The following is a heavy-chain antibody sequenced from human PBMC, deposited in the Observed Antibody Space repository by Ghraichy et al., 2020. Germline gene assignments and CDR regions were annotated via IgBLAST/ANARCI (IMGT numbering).Heavy chain of an antibody. J-gene: IGHJ6*03. V-gene: IGHV1-2*06. CDR2: INPNSGGT. CDR1: GYTFSDYY. D-gene: IGHD1-26*01. CDR3: ARDSGSPGYHYYMDV. Sequence: ASVKVSCKTSGYTFSDYYMHWVRQAPGQGLEWMGRINPNSGGTTFAQKFQGRVTMTRDTSISTAYMDLSRLRSDDAAVYYCARDSGSPGYHYYMDVWGKGTTVTVSS.